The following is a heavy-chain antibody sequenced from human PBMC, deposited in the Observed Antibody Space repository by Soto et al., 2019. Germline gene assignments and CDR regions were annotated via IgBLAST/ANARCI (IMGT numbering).Heavy chain of an antibody. V-gene: IGHV4-59*08. CDR2: IYYSGST. CDR3: ARLAEYCSSTSCYSAWFDP. J-gene: IGHJ5*02. Sequence: WIGYIYYSGSTNYNPSLKSRVTISVDTSKNQFSLRLSSVTAADTAVYYCARLAEYCSSTSCYSAWFDPWGQGTLVTVSS. D-gene: IGHD2-2*01.